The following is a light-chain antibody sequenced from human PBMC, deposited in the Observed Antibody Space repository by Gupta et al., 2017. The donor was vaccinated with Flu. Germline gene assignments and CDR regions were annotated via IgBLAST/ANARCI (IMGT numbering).Light chain of an antibody. CDR3: QSYDSSLHVI. CDR2: DNN. Sequence: SVLTQPPSVSGAPGQRVTISCTGSSSNIGAGYDVHWYQQLPGAAPELLIYDNNNRPSGVPERFSGSKSGTSASLAITGLQAEDEAYYYCQSYDSSLHVIFGGGTKLTVL. J-gene: IGLJ2*01. CDR1: SSNIGAGYD. V-gene: IGLV1-40*01.